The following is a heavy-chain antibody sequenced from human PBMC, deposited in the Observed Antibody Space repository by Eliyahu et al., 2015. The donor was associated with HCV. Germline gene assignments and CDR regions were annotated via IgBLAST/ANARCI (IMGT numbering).Heavy chain of an antibody. CDR1: GFSVSDHY. J-gene: IGHJ6*03. CDR2: TYIGGGTI. V-gene: IGHV3-53*02. Sequence: EAQLVETGGGLIQPGGSLTLSCAASGFSVSDHYMSWVRQAPGKGLEWVSVTYIGGGTIYYADSVKGRFTISRDNSENTVYLQMNSLRVEDTAVYYCARHHQGSYPLYGAYVGYYYMDVWGNGTTVTVSS. CDR3: ARHHQGSYPLYGAYVGYYYMDV. D-gene: IGHD4-17*01.